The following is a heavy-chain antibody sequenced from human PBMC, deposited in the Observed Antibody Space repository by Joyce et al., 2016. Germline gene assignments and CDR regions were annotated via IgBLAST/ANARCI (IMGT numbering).Heavy chain of an antibody. V-gene: IGHV3-30*03. Sequence: QVQLVESGGGVVQPGGSLRLSCVTSGFTFTTYGFHWVRQAPGRGLEWVVLISYDGNTQFYADSVKGRFSISRDDSKSALYLEMNSLRVEDTALYYCSRYFGSYYSAIDYWGQGTLVTVSS. D-gene: IGHD1-26*01. CDR3: SRYFGSYYSAIDY. CDR1: GFTFTTYG. J-gene: IGHJ4*02. CDR2: ISYDGNTQ.